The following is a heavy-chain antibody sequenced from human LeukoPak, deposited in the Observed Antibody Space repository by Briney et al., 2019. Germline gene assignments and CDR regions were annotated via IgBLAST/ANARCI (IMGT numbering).Heavy chain of an antibody. D-gene: IGHD4-17*01. CDR1: GFTVSSNY. CDR3: ARGLYGDYVLDY. Sequence: GGSLRLSCAASGFTVSSNYMSWVRQAPGKGLVWVSVIYSGGSTYYADSVKGRFTISRDNSKNTLYLQMNSLRAEDTAVYYCARGLYGDYVLDYWGQGTLVTVSS. V-gene: IGHV3-53*01. CDR2: IYSGGST. J-gene: IGHJ4*02.